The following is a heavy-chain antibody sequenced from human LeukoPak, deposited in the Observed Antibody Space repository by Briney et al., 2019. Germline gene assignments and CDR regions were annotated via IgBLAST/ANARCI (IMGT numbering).Heavy chain of an antibody. J-gene: IGHJ4*02. Sequence: SETLSLTCTVSGGSISSGGYYWSWIRQHPGKGLEWIGYIYYSGSTYYNPSLKSRVTISVDTSKNQFSLKLSSVTAADTAVYYCARGLGFGGVIVTFDYWGQGTLVTVSS. CDR2: IYYSGST. D-gene: IGHD3-16*02. CDR3: ARGLGFGGVIVTFDY. V-gene: IGHV4-31*03. CDR1: GGSISSGGYY.